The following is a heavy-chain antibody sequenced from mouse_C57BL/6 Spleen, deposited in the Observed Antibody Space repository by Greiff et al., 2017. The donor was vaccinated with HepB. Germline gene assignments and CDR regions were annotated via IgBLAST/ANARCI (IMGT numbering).Heavy chain of an antibody. CDR2: IYPGSGST. D-gene: IGHD2-5*01. V-gene: IGHV1-55*01. CDR1: GYTFTSYW. CDR3: ARPYSNYDYYAMDY. J-gene: IGHJ4*01. Sequence: VQGVESGAELVKPGASVKMSCKASGYTFTSYWITWVKQRPGQGLEWIGDIYPGSGSTNYNEKFKSKATLTVDTSSSTAYMQLSSLTSEDSAVYYCARPYSNYDYYAMDYWGQGTSVTVSS.